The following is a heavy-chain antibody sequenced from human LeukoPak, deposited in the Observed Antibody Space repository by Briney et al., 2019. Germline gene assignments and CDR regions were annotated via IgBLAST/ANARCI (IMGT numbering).Heavy chain of an antibody. J-gene: IGHJ4*02. CDR2: IYYSGST. CDR1: GGSISSYY. V-gene: IGHV4-59*01. D-gene: IGHD2-15*01. CDR3: ARGGGYCSGGSCHIDY. Sequence: SETLSLTCTVSGGSISSYYWSWIRQPPGKGLEWIGYIYYSGSTNYNPSLKSRVTISVDTSKNQFSLKLSSVTAADTAVYYCARGGGYCSGGSCHIDYWGQGTLSPSPQ.